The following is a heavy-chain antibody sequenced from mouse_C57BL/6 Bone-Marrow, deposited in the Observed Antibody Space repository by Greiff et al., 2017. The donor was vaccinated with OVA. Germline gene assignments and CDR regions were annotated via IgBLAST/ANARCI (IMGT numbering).Heavy chain of an antibody. CDR2: IDPANGDT. CDR1: GFNIKDDY. D-gene: IGHD1-1*01. V-gene: IGHV14-4*01. J-gene: IGHJ2*01. Sequence: VQLQQSGAELVRPGASVKLSCTASGFNIKDDYMHWVKQRPEQGLEWIGWIDPANGDTEYASKFQGKATITADTSSNTAYLQLSSLTSEDTAVYYCTTITTVVVPGDYWGQGTTLTVSS. CDR3: TTITTVVVPGDY.